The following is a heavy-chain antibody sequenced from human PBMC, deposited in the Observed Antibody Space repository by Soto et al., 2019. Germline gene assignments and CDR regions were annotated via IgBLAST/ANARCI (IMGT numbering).Heavy chain of an antibody. J-gene: IGHJ2*01. CDR3: AQTLGAAVAGPGRFAL. V-gene: IGHV1-69*12. Sequence: QVQLVQSGAEVKKPGSSVKVSCKASGGTFSRYAISWVRQAPGQGLEWMGGITPMFGTANYAQKFQGRVPIAADESPSNVHKELRRLKTEDPAVSYSAQTLGAAVAGPGRFALWGRGALVIVSS. CDR1: GGTFSRYA. CDR2: ITPMFGTA. D-gene: IGHD6-19*01.